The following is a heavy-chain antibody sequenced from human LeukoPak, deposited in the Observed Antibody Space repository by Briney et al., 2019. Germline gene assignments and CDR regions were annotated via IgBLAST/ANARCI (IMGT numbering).Heavy chain of an antibody. CDR3: AEVIGESVAFDI. J-gene: IGHJ3*02. D-gene: IGHD3-10*01. V-gene: IGHV3-23*01. Sequence: GGSLRLSCAASGFTFSSYAMSWVRQAPGKGLEWVSAISGSGGSTYYADSVKGRFTISRDNSKNTLYLQMNSLRAEDTAVYYCAEVIGESVAFDIWGQGTMVTVSS. CDR1: GFTFSSYA. CDR2: ISGSGGST.